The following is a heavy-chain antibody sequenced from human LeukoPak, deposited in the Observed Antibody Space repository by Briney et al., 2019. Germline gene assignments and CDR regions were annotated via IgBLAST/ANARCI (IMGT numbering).Heavy chain of an antibody. Sequence: SVKVSCKASGGTFSSYAISWVRQAPGQGLEWMGRIIPILGIANYAQKFQGRVTITADKSTSTAYMELSSLRSEDTAVYYCARSATFGVVIIRDYYYGMDVWGQGTTVTVSS. CDR3: ARSATFGVVIIRDYYYGMDV. D-gene: IGHD3-3*01. CDR2: IIPILGIA. J-gene: IGHJ6*02. V-gene: IGHV1-69*04. CDR1: GGTFSSYA.